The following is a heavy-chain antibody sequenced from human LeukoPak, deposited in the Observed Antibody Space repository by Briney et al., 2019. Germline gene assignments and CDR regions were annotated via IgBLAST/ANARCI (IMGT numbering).Heavy chain of an antibody. J-gene: IGHJ4*02. CDR3: ARAGYYDFWSGYSNLNYFDY. Sequence: ASVKVSCKASGYTFTSYGISWVRQAPGQGLEWMGWISAYNGNTNYAQKLQGRVTMTTDTSTSTAYMELRSLRCDDTAVYYCARAGYYDFWSGYSNLNYFDYWGQGTLVTVSS. V-gene: IGHV1-18*01. D-gene: IGHD3-3*01. CDR1: GYTFTSYG. CDR2: ISAYNGNT.